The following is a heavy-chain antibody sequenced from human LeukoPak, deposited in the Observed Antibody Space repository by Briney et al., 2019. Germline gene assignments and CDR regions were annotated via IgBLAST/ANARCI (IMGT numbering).Heavy chain of an antibody. CDR3: ARKARDYYDSSGYSDY. CDR2: ISAYNGNT. Sequence: GASVKVSCKASGYTFTSYGISWVRQAPGQGLEWMGWISAYNGNTNYAQKLQGRVTMTTDTSTSTAYMELRSLRSDDTAVYYCARKARDYYDSSGYSDYWGQGALVTVSS. J-gene: IGHJ4*02. CDR1: GYTFTSYG. D-gene: IGHD3-22*01. V-gene: IGHV1-18*01.